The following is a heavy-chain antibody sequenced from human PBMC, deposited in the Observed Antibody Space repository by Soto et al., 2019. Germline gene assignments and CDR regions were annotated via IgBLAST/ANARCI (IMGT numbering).Heavy chain of an antibody. Sequence: GGSLRLSCAASGFTFSSYSMNWVRQAPGKGLEWVSSISSSSSYIYYADSVKGRFTISRDNAKNSLYLQMNSLRAEDTAVYYCARIPIPTHSSGWSNYYYYYGMDVWGQGTTVTVSS. CDR3: ARIPIPTHSSGWSNYYYYYGMDV. D-gene: IGHD6-19*01. CDR1: GFTFSSYS. CDR2: ISSSSSYI. V-gene: IGHV3-21*01. J-gene: IGHJ6*02.